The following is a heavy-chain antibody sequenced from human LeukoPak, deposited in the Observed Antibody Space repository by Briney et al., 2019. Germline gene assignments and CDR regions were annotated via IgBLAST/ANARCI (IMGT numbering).Heavy chain of an antibody. J-gene: IGHJ5*02. D-gene: IGHD2-2*01. V-gene: IGHV1-8*01. Sequence: ASVKVSCKASGYTFTSYDINWVRQATGQGLEWMGWMNPNNGNTGYAQKFQGRVTMTRNTSISTAYMELSSLRSEDSAVYYYARGYCYSTSCYQNWFDPWGQGTLVTVSS. CDR2: MNPNNGNT. CDR3: ARGYCYSTSCYQNWFDP. CDR1: GYTFTSYD.